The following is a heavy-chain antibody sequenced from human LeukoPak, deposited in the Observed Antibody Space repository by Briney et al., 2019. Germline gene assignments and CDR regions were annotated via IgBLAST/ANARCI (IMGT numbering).Heavy chain of an antibody. Sequence: SETLSLTCTVSGGSISSGSYYWSWIRQPAGKGLEWIGRIYTSGSTNYNPSLKSRVTISLDTSKNQFSLKLSSVTAADTALYYCARAREFSSSSGRAYYFDYWGQGTLVTVSS. CDR2: IYTSGST. D-gene: IGHD6-6*01. J-gene: IGHJ4*02. V-gene: IGHV4-61*02. CDR1: GGSISSGSYY. CDR3: ARAREFSSSSGRAYYFDY.